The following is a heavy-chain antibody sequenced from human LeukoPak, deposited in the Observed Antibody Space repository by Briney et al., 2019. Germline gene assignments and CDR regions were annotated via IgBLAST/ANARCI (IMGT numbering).Heavy chain of an antibody. V-gene: IGHV4-34*01. J-gene: IGHJ6*03. D-gene: IGHD4-11*01. CDR3: ARGYSSRYYYYYYYMDV. Sequence: PSETLSLTCAAYGGSFSGYYWSWIRQPPGKGLEWIGEINHSGSTNYNPSLKSRVTISVDTSKNQFSLKLSSVTAADTAVYYCARGYSSRYYYYYYYMDVWGKGTTVTVSS. CDR1: GGSFSGYY. CDR2: INHSGST.